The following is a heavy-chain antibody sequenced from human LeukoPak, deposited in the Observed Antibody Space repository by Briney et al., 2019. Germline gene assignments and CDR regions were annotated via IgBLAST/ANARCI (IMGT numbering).Heavy chain of an antibody. CDR1: GFTFSSYS. CDR3: ARARGYSYGFDY. D-gene: IGHD5-18*01. CDR2: ISSSSSYI. V-gene: IGHV3-21*01. Sequence: GGSLRLSCAAPGFTFSSYSMNWVRQAPGKGLEWVSSISSSSSYIYYADSVKGRFTISRDNAKNSLYLQMNSLRAEDTAVYYCARARGYSYGFDYWGQGTLVTVSS. J-gene: IGHJ4*02.